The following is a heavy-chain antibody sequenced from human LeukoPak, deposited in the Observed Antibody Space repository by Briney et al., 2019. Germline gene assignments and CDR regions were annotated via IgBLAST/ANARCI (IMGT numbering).Heavy chain of an antibody. V-gene: IGHV1-18*01. D-gene: IGHD3-10*01. CDR1: GYTFTSYG. CDR3: ARGEFGYGSGSYGDY. J-gene: IGHJ4*02. Sequence: ASVKVSCKASGYTFTSYGISWVRQAPGQGLEWMGWISAYNGNTNYAQKLQGRVTMTTDTSTSTAYMGLRSLRSDDTAVYYCARGEFGYGSGSYGDYWGQGTLVTVSS. CDR2: ISAYNGNT.